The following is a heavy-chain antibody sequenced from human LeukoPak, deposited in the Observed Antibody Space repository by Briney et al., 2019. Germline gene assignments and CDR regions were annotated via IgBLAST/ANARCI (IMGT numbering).Heavy chain of an antibody. CDR3: ARDRDSSSSGPGY. V-gene: IGHV3-21*01. CDR1: GFTFSSYS. J-gene: IGHJ4*02. D-gene: IGHD6-6*01. CDR2: ISSSSSYI. Sequence: PGGSLRLSCAASGFTFSSYSMNWVRQAPGKGLEWVSSISSSSSYIYYADSVKGRFTISRDNAKNSLYLQMNSLRAEDTAVYYCARDRDSSSSGPGYWGQGTLVTVFS.